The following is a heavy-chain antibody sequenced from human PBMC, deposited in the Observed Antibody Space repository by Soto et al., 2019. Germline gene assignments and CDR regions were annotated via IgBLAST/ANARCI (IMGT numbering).Heavy chain of an antibody. J-gene: IGHJ3*02. Sequence: EVQLVESGGGLVQPGGSLRLSCVASGFTFSSYSMNWVRQAPGKGLEWVSYISSSSSTIYYADSVKGRFTISRDNAKNSLYLQMNSLRDEDTAVYYCASWGEVVDLDAFDIWGQGTMVTVSS. CDR1: GFTFSSYS. CDR2: ISSSSSTI. V-gene: IGHV3-48*02. D-gene: IGHD3-22*01. CDR3: ASWGEVVDLDAFDI.